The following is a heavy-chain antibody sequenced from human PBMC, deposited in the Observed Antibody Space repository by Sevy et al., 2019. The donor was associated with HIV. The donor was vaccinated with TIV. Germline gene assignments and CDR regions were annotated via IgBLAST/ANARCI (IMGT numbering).Heavy chain of an antibody. CDR1: GFTFSSYG. CDR2: ISYDGSNK. V-gene: IGHV3-30*18. Sequence: GGSLRLSCAASGFTFSSYGMHWVRQAPGKGLEWVAVISYDGSNKYYADSVKGRFTISRDNSKNTLYLQMNSLRAEDTAGYYCAKDRDLYFDYWGQGTLVTVSS. CDR3: AKDRDLYFDY. D-gene: IGHD3-10*01. J-gene: IGHJ4*02.